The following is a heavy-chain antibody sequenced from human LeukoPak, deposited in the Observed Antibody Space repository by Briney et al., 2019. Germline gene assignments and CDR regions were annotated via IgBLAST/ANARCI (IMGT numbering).Heavy chain of an antibody. Sequence: PGGSLRFSCTVSGFPLSSYSMNWFRQAPGKGLEWVAYISASGANIYYVDSVMGRFTVSRDNPQSSLFLQMNSPRAEDTAVYYCARVKGTYFDYWGQGALVTVSS. D-gene: IGHD1-1*01. CDR3: ARVKGTYFDY. CDR1: GFPLSSYS. J-gene: IGHJ4*02. V-gene: IGHV3-48*01. CDR2: ISASGANI.